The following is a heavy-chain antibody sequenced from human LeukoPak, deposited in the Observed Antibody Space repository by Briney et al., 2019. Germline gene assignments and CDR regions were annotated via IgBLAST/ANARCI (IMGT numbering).Heavy chain of an antibody. CDR3: ARELPREVTLDY. V-gene: IGHV3-74*01. CDR1: EFNFFSYG. Sequence: GGSLRLSCVASEFNFFSYGMQWVRQAPGKGLVWVSRIFTDGSTTSYADSVKGRFTISRDNAKNTLYLQMNSLRAENTAVYYCARELPREVTLDYWGQGTLVTVSP. J-gene: IGHJ4*01. CDR2: IFTDGSTT. D-gene: IGHD2-21*02.